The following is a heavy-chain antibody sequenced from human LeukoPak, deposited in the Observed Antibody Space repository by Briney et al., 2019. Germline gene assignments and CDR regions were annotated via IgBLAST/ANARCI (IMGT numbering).Heavy chain of an antibody. Sequence: SETLSLTCTVSGGSLSYYYWSWIRQPPGKGLEWIGYIYYTDNTKYNPSLNSRVTISTDRSKNQFTLKLSSVTAADTAVYYCARGRDGSDSNPRVFFFDYWGQGTLLTVSS. CDR1: GGSLSYYY. D-gene: IGHD5-24*01. CDR3: ARGRDGSDSNPRVFFFDY. J-gene: IGHJ4*02. V-gene: IGHV4-59*01. CDR2: IYYTDNT.